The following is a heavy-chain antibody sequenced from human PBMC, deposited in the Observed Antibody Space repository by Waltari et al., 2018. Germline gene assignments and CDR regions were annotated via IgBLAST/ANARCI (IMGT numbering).Heavy chain of an antibody. CDR2: IYTSGST. D-gene: IGHD1-7*01. V-gene: IGHV4-61*02. CDR3: AREREYNWNFGTGYYFDY. J-gene: IGHJ4*02. CDR1: GGSISSGSYY. Sequence: QVQLQESGPGLVKPSQTLSLTCPVSGGSISSGSYYWSWIRPPAGQGLEWIGRIYTSGSTNYNPSLKSRVTISVDTSKNQFSLKLSSVTAADTAVYYCAREREYNWNFGTGYYFDYWGQGTLVTVSS.